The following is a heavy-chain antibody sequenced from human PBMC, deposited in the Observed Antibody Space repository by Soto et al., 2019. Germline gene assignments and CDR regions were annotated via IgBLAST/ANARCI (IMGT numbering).Heavy chain of an antibody. Sequence: SETLSLTCTVSGGSISSSSYYWGWIRQPPGKGLEWIGSIYYSGSTYYNPSLKSRVTISVDTSKNQFSLKLSSVTAADTAVYYCARGPYYYGSGSYYNGAPRNYYYMDVWGKGTTVTVSS. CDR3: ARGPYYYGSGSYYNGAPRNYYYMDV. CDR2: IYYSGST. CDR1: GGSISSSSYY. J-gene: IGHJ6*03. V-gene: IGHV4-39*01. D-gene: IGHD3-10*01.